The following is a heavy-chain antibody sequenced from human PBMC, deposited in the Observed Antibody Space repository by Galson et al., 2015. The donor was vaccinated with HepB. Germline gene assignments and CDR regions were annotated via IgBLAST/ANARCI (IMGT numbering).Heavy chain of an antibody. Sequence: SLRLSCAASGFTFSSYAMHWVRQAPGKGLEYVSAISSNGGSTYYANSVKGRFTISRDNSKNTLYLQMGSLRAEDMAVYYCARTSSCSGGSCYSAFDYYYYGMDVWGQGTTVTVSS. CDR3: ARTSSCSGGSCYSAFDYYYYGMDV. CDR2: ISSNGGST. V-gene: IGHV3-64*01. CDR1: GFTFSSYA. J-gene: IGHJ6*02. D-gene: IGHD2-15*01.